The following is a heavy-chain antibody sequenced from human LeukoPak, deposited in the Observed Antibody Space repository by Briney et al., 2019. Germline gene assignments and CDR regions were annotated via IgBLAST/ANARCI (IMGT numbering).Heavy chain of an antibody. CDR3: ARDQGLAVAGPVDY. V-gene: IGHV4-38-2*02. D-gene: IGHD6-19*01. J-gene: IGHJ4*02. Sequence: PSETLSLTCAVYGGSFSGYYWGWIRQPPGKGLEWIGSMYHSGSTYYNPSLKSRVTISVDTSKNQFSLKLSSVTAADTAVYYCARDQGLAVAGPVDYWGQGTLVTVSS. CDR2: MYHSGST. CDR1: GGSFSGYY.